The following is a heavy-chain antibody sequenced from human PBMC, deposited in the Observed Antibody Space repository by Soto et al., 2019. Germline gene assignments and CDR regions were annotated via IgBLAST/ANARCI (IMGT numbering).Heavy chain of an antibody. Sequence: PGGSLRLSCAASGFTFSAYGMHWVRQAPGKGLEWVTFISFNGKNTDYADSVKGRFTVSRDNARKTLYLQMNSLRVEDTAVYYCADIGGYDSVGGAYWGQGALV. D-gene: IGHD3-16*01. CDR3: ADIGGYDSVGGAY. CDR2: ISFNGKNT. CDR1: GFTFSAYG. J-gene: IGHJ4*02. V-gene: IGHV3-33*05.